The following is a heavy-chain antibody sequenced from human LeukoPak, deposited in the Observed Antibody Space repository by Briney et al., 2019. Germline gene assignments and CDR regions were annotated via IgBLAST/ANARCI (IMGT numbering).Heavy chain of an antibody. J-gene: IGHJ3*02. CDR3: ARDDSSGDAFDI. V-gene: IGHV3-21*04. D-gene: IGHD3-22*01. CDR2: ISSSSSYI. Sequence: GGSLRLSCAASGFTFSNYGMNWVRQAPGKGLEWVSSISSSSSYIYYADSVKGRFTISRDNSKNTLYLQMNSLRAEDTAVYYCARDDSSGDAFDIWGQGTMVTVSS. CDR1: GFTFSNYG.